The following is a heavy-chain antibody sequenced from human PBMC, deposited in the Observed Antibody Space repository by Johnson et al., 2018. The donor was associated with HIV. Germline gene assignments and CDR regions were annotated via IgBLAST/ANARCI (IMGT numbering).Heavy chain of an antibody. Sequence: QVQLVESGGGVVQPGRSLRLSCAASGFIFSSYGMHWVRQAPGKGLEWVAVIWYDGSNKYYADSVKGRFTISRDNSKNTLYLQMNSLRADDTAVYYCAKDLRVFDWFNAYDAFDIWGHGTMVTVSS. CDR3: AKDLRVFDWFNAYDAFDI. J-gene: IGHJ3*02. D-gene: IGHD3-9*01. CDR1: GFIFSSYG. V-gene: IGHV3-33*06. CDR2: IWYDGSNK.